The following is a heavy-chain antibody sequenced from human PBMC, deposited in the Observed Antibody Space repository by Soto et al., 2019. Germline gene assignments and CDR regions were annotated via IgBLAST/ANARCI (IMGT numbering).Heavy chain of an antibody. D-gene: IGHD6-19*01. CDR1: GGSIGSSSYY. J-gene: IGHJ4*02. CDR2: IYDRGGT. V-gene: IGHV4-39*01. Sequence: QLQLQESGPGLVKPSETLSLTCTVSGGSIGSSSYYWGWIRQPPGKGLEWIGSIYDRGGTYSNPSVKSRLTTSLDPSKNQFSLKLTSVTAADTAVYYCARHGYTSGRTYFDYWGQGTLVTVSS. CDR3: ARHGYTSGRTYFDY.